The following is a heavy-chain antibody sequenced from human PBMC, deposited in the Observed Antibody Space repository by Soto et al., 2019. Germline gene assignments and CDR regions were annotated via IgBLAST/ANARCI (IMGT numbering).Heavy chain of an antibody. D-gene: IGHD6-19*01. CDR1: GYTFTSYG. J-gene: IGHJ6*02. CDR3: ARDLAVAGTGSPYYGMDV. CDR2: TSAYNGNT. V-gene: IGHV1-18*04. Sequence: QVQLVQSGAEVKKPGASVKVSCKASGYTFTSYGISWVRQAPGQGLEWMGWTSAYNGNTNYAQKLQGRVTMTTDTSTSTAYMELRSLRSDDTAVYYCARDLAVAGTGSPYYGMDVWGQGTTVTVSS.